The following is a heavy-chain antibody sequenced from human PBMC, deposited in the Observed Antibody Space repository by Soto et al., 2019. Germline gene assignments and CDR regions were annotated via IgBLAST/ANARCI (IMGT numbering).Heavy chain of an antibody. CDR1: GFTFSSYT. D-gene: IGHD2-15*01. CDR3: AKRRGAGGHFDY. J-gene: IGHJ4*02. CDR2: VSIGGST. V-gene: IGHV3-23*01. Sequence: GGSLRLSCAASGFTFSSYTMGWVRQGPGKGLEWVAVVSIGGSTHYADSVRGRFTISRDNSKNTLSLQMNSLTAEDTAVYFCAKRRGAGGHFDYWGQGALVTVSS.